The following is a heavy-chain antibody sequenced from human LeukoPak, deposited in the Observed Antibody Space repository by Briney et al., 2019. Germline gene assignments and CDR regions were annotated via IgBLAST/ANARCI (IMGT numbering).Heavy chain of an antibody. CDR3: ARSYGSGSQYDFYYYYYMDV. D-gene: IGHD3-10*01. CDR2: ISAYNGNT. CDR1: GYTFTSYG. Sequence: ASVKVSCKASGYTFTSYGISWVRQAPGQGLEWMGWISAYNGNTNYAQKLQGRVTMTTDTSTSTAYMELRSLRSEDTAVYYCARSYGSGSQYDFYYYYYMDVWGKGTTVTVSS. J-gene: IGHJ6*03. V-gene: IGHV1-18*01.